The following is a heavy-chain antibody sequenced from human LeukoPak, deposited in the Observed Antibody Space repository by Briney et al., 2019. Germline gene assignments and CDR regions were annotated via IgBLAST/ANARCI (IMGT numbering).Heavy chain of an antibody. Sequence: PGGSLRLSCAASGFTFSGSAMHWVRQASGKGLEWVGRIRSKANSYATAYAASVKGRFTISRDDSKNTAYLQMNSLKPEDTAVYYCTSLTLGYCSSTNCYLVVYWGQGTLVTDSP. CDR2: IRSKANSYAT. J-gene: IGHJ4*02. V-gene: IGHV3-73*01. CDR3: TSLTLGYCSSTNCYLVVY. D-gene: IGHD2-2*01. CDR1: GFTFSGSA.